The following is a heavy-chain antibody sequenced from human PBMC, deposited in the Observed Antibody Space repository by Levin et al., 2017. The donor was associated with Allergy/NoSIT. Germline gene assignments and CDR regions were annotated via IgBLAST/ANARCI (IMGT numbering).Heavy chain of an antibody. CDR2: ISGSGGST. J-gene: IGHJ4*02. CDR3: AKDDWVITFGGVPG. Sequence: HPGGSLRLSCAASGFTFSSYAMSWVRQAPGKGLEWVSAISGSGGSTYYADSVKGRFTISRDNSKNTLYLQMNSLRAEDTAVYYCAKDDWVITFGGVPGGGQGTLVTVSS. V-gene: IGHV3-23*01. CDR1: GFTFSSYA. D-gene: IGHD3-16*01.